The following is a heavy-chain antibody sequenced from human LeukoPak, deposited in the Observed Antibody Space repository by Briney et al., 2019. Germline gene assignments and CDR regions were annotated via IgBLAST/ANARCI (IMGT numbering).Heavy chain of an antibody. Sequence: GASVKVSCKTSGYTFISYYLHWVRQAPGQGLEWMGRIDSSSGTTIFSEKFQGRLTMTRDTSTTTIYMGLSSLTSEDTAMYFCARDSRSGTFWPFDPWGQGTLVTVSS. V-gene: IGHV1-46*01. CDR2: IDSSSGTT. CDR3: ARDSRSGTFWPFDP. CDR1: GYTFISYY. J-gene: IGHJ5*02. D-gene: IGHD3-10*01.